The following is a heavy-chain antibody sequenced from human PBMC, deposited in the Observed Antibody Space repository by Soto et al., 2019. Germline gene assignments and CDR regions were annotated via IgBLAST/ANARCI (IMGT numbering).Heavy chain of an antibody. CDR1: GFTFSSYS. Sequence: PGGSLRLSCAASGFTFSSYSMNWVRQAPGKGLEWVSSISSSSSYIYYADSVKGRFTISRDNAKNSLYLQMNSLRAEDTAVYYCVRDPVPAAIPQAFDYWGQGTLVTVS. D-gene: IGHD2-2*01. V-gene: IGHV3-21*01. J-gene: IGHJ4*02. CDR3: VRDPVPAAIPQAFDY. CDR2: ISSSSSYI.